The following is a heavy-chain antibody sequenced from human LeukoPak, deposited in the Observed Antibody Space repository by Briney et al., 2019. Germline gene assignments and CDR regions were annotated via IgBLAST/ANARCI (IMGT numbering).Heavy chain of an antibody. Sequence: GGTQRLSRAASGFTYKSYGLMCVPGARRKGLEYGSAISASGDTTDYADYVNGHFTISRDNSKNTLYLQMNSLNADDTAVYYGAKGSRSGGICYFDDWGQGTLVTVSS. CDR3: AKGSRSGGICYFDD. J-gene: IGHJ4*02. D-gene: IGHD2-15*01. V-gene: IGHV3-23*01. CDR2: ISASGDTT. CDR1: GFTYKSYG.